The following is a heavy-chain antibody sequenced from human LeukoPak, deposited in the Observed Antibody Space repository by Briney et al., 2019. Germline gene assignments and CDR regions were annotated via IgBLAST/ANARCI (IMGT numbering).Heavy chain of an antibody. J-gene: IGHJ4*02. Sequence: GGSLRLSCAASGFIFSNYEMNWVRQAPGKGLQWVSYITSSSSAIFYADSVKGRFTISRDNAKNTLYLQLDSLRAEDTAVYYCARERGWPPGFDNWGQGTLVTVSS. D-gene: IGHD2-15*01. CDR1: GFIFSNYE. CDR3: ARERGWPPGFDN. CDR2: ITSSSSAI. V-gene: IGHV3-48*03.